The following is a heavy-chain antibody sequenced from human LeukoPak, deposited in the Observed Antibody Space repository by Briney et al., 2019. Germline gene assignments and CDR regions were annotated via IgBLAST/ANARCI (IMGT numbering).Heavy chain of an antibody. Sequence: GGSLRLSCAASGFTFDDYAMHWVRQAPGKGLEWLSLISGDGGSTYYADSVKGRFTISRDNSKNSLYLQMNSLRTEDTALYYCAKDTAYYDSSGYDYWGQGTLVTVSS. D-gene: IGHD3-22*01. CDR1: GFTFDDYA. J-gene: IGHJ4*02. V-gene: IGHV3-43*02. CDR2: ISGDGGST. CDR3: AKDTAYYDSSGYDY.